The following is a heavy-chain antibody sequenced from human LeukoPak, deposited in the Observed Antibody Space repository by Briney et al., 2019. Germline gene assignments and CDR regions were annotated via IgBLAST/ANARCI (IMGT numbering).Heavy chain of an antibody. D-gene: IGHD2-2*03. CDR2: IIPIFGTA. CDR1: GGTFSSYA. CDR3: ARDGEVDIVVVPAARSFDP. V-gene: IGHV1-69*05. Sequence: SVKVSCKASGGTFSSYAISWVRQAPGQGLEWMGRIIPIFGTANYAQKFQGRGTITTDESTSTAYMELSSLGCEDTAVYYCARDGEVDIVVVPAARSFDPWGQGTLVTVSS. J-gene: IGHJ5*02.